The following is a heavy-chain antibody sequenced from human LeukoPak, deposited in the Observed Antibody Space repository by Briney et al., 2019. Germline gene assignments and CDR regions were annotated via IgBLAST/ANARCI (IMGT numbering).Heavy chain of an antibody. J-gene: IGHJ5*02. CDR1: GFPFSRYW. Sequence: PGGSLRLSCAASGFPFSRYWLSWVRQAPGKGLEWVANIKQDGSEKYYVDSVKGRFTISRDNAKNSLYLQMTSLRVEDTAVYYCARGWELDPWGQGTLVTVSS. D-gene: IGHD1-26*01. CDR2: IKQDGSEK. V-gene: IGHV3-7*05. CDR3: ARGWELDP.